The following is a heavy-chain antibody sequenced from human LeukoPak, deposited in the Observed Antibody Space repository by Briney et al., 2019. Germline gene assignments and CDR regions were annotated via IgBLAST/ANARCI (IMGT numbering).Heavy chain of an antibody. V-gene: IGHV4-31*03. CDR2: IYYSGST. J-gene: IGHJ4*02. Sequence: SQTLSLTCTVSGGSISSGGYYWSWIRQHPGKGLEWIGYIYYSGSTYYNPSLKSRVTISVDTSKNQFSLKLSSVTAADTAVYYCARAEYSSGSIDYWGQGTLVTVSS. D-gene: IGHD6-19*01. CDR1: GGSISSGGYY. CDR3: ARAEYSSGSIDY.